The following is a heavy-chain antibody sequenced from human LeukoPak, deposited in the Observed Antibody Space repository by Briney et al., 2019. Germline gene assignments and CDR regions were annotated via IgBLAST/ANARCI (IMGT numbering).Heavy chain of an antibody. CDR3: AKAHPCSGGSCYSPFDY. Sequence: GGSLRLSCAASGFTFSTYAMSWVRQAPGKGLEWVSAISGSGGTTYYADSVKGRFNISRDNSKNTLYLQMNSLRAEDTAVYYCAKAHPCSGGSCYSPFDYWGQGTLVTVSS. CDR1: GFTFSTYA. J-gene: IGHJ4*02. V-gene: IGHV3-23*01. D-gene: IGHD2-15*01. CDR2: ISGSGGTT.